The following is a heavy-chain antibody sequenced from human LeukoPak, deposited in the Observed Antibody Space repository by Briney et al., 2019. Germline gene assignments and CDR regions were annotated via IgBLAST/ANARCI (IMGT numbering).Heavy chain of an antibody. CDR2: IYYSGST. D-gene: IGHD6-13*01. J-gene: IGHJ4*02. CDR3: AGGAPPPFGYSSSWLFWY. V-gene: IGHV4-31*03. CDR1: GGSISSGGYY. Sequence: PSQTLSLTCTVSGGSISSGGYYWSWIRQHPGKGLEWIGYIYYSGSTYYNPSLKSRVTISVDTSKNQFSLKLSSVTAADTAVYYCAGGAPPPFGYSSSWLFWYWGQGTQVTVSS.